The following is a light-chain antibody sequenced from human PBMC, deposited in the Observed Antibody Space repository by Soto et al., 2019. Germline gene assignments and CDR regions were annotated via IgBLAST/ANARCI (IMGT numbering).Light chain of an antibody. CDR1: QSITRW. CDR2: DAT. V-gene: IGKV1-5*01. Sequence: DIQMTQSPSTLSASVGDRVTITCRADQSITRWLAWFQQKPGKAPSLLIYDATNLQPGVPSRFSGSGSGTEFTLTISSLQPDDFATYYCQQSYSTPITFGQGTRLEI. CDR3: QQSYSTPIT. J-gene: IGKJ5*01.